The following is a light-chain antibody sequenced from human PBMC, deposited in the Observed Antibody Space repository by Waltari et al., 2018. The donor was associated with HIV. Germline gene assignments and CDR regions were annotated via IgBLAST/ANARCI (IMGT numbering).Light chain of an antibody. V-gene: IGLV1-44*01. Sequence: TQSPPASGPPGQRVTPTCSAVPPNTARVPINCYQQAPGTAPKLLIFRGDQRPSGVPDRFSGSKSGASSSLAISGLQSDDEADYYCAAWTDIMSGWLFGGGTKLTVL. J-gene: IGLJ3*02. CDR3: AAWTDIMSGWL. CDR1: PPNTARVP. CDR2: RGD.